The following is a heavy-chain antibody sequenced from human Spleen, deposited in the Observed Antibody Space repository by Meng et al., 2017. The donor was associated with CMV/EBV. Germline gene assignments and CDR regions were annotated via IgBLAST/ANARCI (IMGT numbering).Heavy chain of an antibody. V-gene: IGHV3-48*04. CDR2: ISSSSSII. D-gene: IGHD2-2*02. CDR3: ARDRGYCSSTSCYNVG. CDR1: GFTFSSYS. J-gene: IGHJ4*02. Sequence: EGSLRLSCAASGFTFSSYSMNWVRQAPGKGLEWVSYISSSSSIIYYADSVKGRFTISRDNAKNSLYLQMNSLRAEDTAVYYCARDRGYCSSTSCYNVGWGQGTLVTVSS.